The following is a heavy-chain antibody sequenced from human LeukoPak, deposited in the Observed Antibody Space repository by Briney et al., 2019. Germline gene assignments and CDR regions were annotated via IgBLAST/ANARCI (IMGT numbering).Heavy chain of an antibody. CDR1: GGSISSYY. V-gene: IGHV4-59*13. Sequence: ETLSLTCTVSGGSISSYYWSWIRQPPGEGLEWIGYASDSGNTNYNPSLKRRVTISVDTSKNQFSLKLSSVTAADTAVYYCARDGSTFTSGAMDVWGRGTTVTVSS. CDR2: ASDSGNT. D-gene: IGHD3-3*02. CDR3: ARDGSTFTSGAMDV. J-gene: IGHJ6*02.